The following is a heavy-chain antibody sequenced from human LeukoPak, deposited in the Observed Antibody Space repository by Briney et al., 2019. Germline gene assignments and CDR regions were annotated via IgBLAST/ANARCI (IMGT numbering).Heavy chain of an antibody. CDR3: ARVDGYSILHDY. D-gene: IGHD5-24*01. V-gene: IGHV3-21*01. J-gene: IGHJ4*02. CDR1: GFTFSTYS. Sequence: GGSLRLSCAASGFTFSTYSMNWVRQAPGKGLEWVSSISRSSDSIYYADSVKGRFTIPRDNAKNSLYLQVNSLRAEDTAVYYCARVDGYSILHDYWGQGTLVTVSS. CDR2: ISRSSDSI.